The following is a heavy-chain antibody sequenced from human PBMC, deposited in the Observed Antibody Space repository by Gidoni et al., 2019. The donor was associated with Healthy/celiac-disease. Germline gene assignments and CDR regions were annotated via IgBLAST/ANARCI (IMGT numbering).Heavy chain of an antibody. J-gene: IGHJ4*02. D-gene: IGHD3-22*01. Sequence: QVQLVESGGGVVQPGRSLSLSCAASGFTFSSYGMHWVRQAPGKGLEWVAVISYDGSNKYYADSVKGRFTISRDNSKNTLYLQMNSLRAEDTAVYYCAKDLSYYDSSGPTWDWGQGTLVTVSS. V-gene: IGHV3-30*18. CDR1: GFTFSSYG. CDR2: ISYDGSNK. CDR3: AKDLSYYDSSGPTWD.